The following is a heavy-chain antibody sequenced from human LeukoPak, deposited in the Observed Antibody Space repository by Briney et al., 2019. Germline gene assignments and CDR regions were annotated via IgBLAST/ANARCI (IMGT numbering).Heavy chain of an antibody. Sequence: GGSLRLSCAASGFTFGSYGMHWVRQAPGKGLEWVAVISYDGSNKYYADSVKGRFTITRDNSKNTLYLQMNSLRAEDTAVYYCARWDPSPILAVAANWFDPWGQGTLVTVSS. CDR1: GFTFGSYG. CDR2: ISYDGSNK. D-gene: IGHD6-19*01. V-gene: IGHV3-30*03. CDR3: ARWDPSPILAVAANWFDP. J-gene: IGHJ5*02.